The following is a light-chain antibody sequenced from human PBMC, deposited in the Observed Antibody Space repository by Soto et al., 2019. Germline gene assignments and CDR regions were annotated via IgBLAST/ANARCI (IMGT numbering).Light chain of an antibody. V-gene: IGLV2-8*01. CDR3: SSYAGSNKFGV. Sequence: QSALTQPPSASGSPGQSVTISCTGTSSDVGGYNYVSWYQLHPGKAPKLMIYEVTKRPSGVPDRFSGSKSGNTASLAVSGLQAEDEADYYCSSYAGSNKFGVFGGGTQLTVL. CDR2: EVT. J-gene: IGLJ2*01. CDR1: SSDVGGYNY.